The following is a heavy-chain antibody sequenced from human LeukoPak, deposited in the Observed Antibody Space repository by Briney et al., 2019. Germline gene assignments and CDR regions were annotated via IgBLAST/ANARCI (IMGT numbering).Heavy chain of an antibody. J-gene: IGHJ4*02. V-gene: IGHV3-23*01. CDR2: VSGSGGST. D-gene: IGHD1-1*01. CDR3: ARSATLGPTAADHGY. CDR1: GFTFSIYV. Sequence: GVSLRLSCAASGFTFSIYVMIWVRQAPGKAVVWVSSVSGSGGSTHHADSVKGRFTISRDNSKNTLYLQMKSLRAEDTAVYYCARSATLGPTAADHGYWGQGTLVTVSS.